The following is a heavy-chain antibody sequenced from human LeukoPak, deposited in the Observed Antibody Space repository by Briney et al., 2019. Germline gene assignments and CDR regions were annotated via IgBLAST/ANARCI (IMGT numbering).Heavy chain of an antibody. D-gene: IGHD3-10*01. CDR1: GYSFASYW. J-gene: IGHJ4*02. CDR2: IYPGDSDT. Sequence: GESLKISCQGSGYSFASYWIGWVRQMPGKGLDWMGIIYPGDSDTRYSPSFQGQVTISADKSINTAYLQWSSLKVSDTAMYFCARQGSYFDYWGQGTLVTVSS. CDR3: ARQGSYFDY. V-gene: IGHV5-51*01.